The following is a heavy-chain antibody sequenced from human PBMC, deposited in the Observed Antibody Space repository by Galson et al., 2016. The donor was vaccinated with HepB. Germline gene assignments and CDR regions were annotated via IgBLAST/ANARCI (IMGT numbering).Heavy chain of an antibody. J-gene: IGHJ6*03. V-gene: IGHV4-39*01. Sequence: SETLSLTCTVSGGSISSSYYWAWIRQPPGKGLEWIASIYYSGTSYYKPSLTSRVTISVDTSKSQFSRKVRSVTAADTAVYYCARHAGTSFENYYMDVWGRGTTVAVSS. CDR2: IYYSGTS. CDR3: ARHAGTSFENYYMDV. D-gene: IGHD1-7*01. CDR1: GGSISSSYY.